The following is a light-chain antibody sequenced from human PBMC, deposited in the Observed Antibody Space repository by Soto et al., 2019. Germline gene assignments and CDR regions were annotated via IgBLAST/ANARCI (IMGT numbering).Light chain of an antibody. CDR2: WAS. V-gene: IGKV4-1*01. CDR1: QSVLYSSNNKNH. Sequence: DIVMTQSPDSLALSLGERATINCKSSQSVLYSSNNKNHLAWYQQKPGQPPKLLIYWASTRESGVPDRFSGSGSGTDFTLPISSLQAEDVAVYYCQQYYSTPFTFGPGTKVDIK. CDR3: QQYYSTPFT. J-gene: IGKJ3*01.